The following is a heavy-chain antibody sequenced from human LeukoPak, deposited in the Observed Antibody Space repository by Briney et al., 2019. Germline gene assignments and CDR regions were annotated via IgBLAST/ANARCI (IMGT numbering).Heavy chain of an antibody. V-gene: IGHV1-18*01. CDR3: AREKYHGSRRLQYYYYGMDV. D-gene: IGHD3-10*01. J-gene: IGHJ6*04. CDR2: ISGYNYNT. Sequence: GASVKVSCKASGYTFTRYGISWVRQAPGQGLEWMGWISGYNYNTKYAQKVQDRVTMTTDTSTNTAYMELRSLRADDTAVYYCAREKYHGSRRLQYYYYGMDVWGKGTTVTVSS. CDR1: GYTFTRYG.